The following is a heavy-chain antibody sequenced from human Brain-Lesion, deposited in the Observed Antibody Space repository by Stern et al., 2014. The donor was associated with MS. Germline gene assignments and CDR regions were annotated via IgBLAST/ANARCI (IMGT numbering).Heavy chain of an antibody. J-gene: IGHJ4*02. Sequence: QVQLQESGPGLVKPSETLSLTCTVSYDSISSYYWTWLRQPPGKGLEWIGYINYRRNPNYNPALKIRVTISVDTSKNQFSLKLTSVTAADTAVYYCARAFSDYHDSTPGYWGQGTLVTVSS. CDR2: INYRRNP. D-gene: IGHD3-22*01. V-gene: IGHV4-59*01. CDR1: YDSISSYY. CDR3: ARAFSDYHDSTPGY.